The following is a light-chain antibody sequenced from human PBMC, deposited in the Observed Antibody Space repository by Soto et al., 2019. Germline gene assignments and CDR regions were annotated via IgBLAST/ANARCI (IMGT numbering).Light chain of an antibody. V-gene: IGLV2-23*01. CDR2: EGS. CDR3: CSYVGSDTYVI. Sequence: QPVLTQPASVSGSPGQSITISCTGTSSDIGGSILVSWYQQEPGKAPKLMIYEGSKRPSGVSNRFSGSKSGNTASLTISGLQAEDEGQYYCCSYVGSDTYVIFGGGTQLTVL. J-gene: IGLJ2*01. CDR1: SSDIGGSIL.